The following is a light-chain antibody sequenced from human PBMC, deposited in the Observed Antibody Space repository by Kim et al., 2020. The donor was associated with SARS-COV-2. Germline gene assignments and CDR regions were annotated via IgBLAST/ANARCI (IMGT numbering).Light chain of an antibody. CDR3: QQYNSSPWT. CDR2: KAS. CDR1: QSISSW. Sequence: DIQMTQSPSTLSASVGDRVTITCRASQSISSWLAWYQQKPGKAPKLLIYKASSLESGVPSRFSGSGSGTEFTLTISSLQPYDFATYYCQQYNSSPWTFGQGTKVDIK. V-gene: IGKV1-5*03. J-gene: IGKJ1*01.